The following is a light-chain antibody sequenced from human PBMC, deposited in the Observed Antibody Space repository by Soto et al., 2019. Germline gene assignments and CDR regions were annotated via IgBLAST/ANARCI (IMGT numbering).Light chain of an antibody. Sequence: ERVMTQSPATLSVSPGERATLSCRASQSVSSDLAWYQQKPGQAPRLLIYDASTRATGIPARFSGSGSGTEFTLTISSLQSEDFAVVYCHHYNNWPYTVGQGTKLEIK. CDR3: HHYNNWPYT. J-gene: IGKJ2*01. CDR2: DAS. CDR1: QSVSSD. V-gene: IGKV3-15*01.